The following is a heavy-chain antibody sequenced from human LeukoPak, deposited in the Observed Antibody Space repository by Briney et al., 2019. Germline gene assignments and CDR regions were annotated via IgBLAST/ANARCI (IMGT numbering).Heavy chain of an antibody. Sequence: PSETLSLTCAVYGGSFSGYYWSWIRQPPGKGLEWIGEINHSGSTNYNPSLKSQVTISVDTSKNQFSLKLSSVTAADTAVYYCARAYQLPRSFDIWGQGTMVTVSS. CDR3: ARAYQLPRSFDI. D-gene: IGHD2-2*01. V-gene: IGHV4-34*09. J-gene: IGHJ3*02. CDR2: INHSGST. CDR1: GGSFSGYY.